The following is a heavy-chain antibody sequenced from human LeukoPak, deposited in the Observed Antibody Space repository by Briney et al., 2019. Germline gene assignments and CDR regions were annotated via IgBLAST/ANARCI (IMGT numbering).Heavy chain of an antibody. CDR1: GGSISSSSYY. D-gene: IGHD1-1*01. Sequence: PSETLSLTCTVSGGSISSSSYYWGWIRQPPGKGLEWIGSIYYSGSTYYNPSLKSRVTISVDTSKNQFSLKLSSVTAADTAVYYCARHTTGTVFFDYWGQGTLVTVSS. CDR3: ARHTTGTVFFDY. J-gene: IGHJ4*02. V-gene: IGHV4-39*01. CDR2: IYYSGST.